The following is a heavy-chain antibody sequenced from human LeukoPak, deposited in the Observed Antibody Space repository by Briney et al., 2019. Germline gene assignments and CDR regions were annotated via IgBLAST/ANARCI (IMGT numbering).Heavy chain of an antibody. V-gene: IGHV4-34*01. CDR1: GGSFSGYH. CDR3: ARVFKGGSYNWFDP. D-gene: IGHD1-26*01. CDR2: INHSGST. Sequence: SETLSLTCAVYGGSFSGYHWSWIRQPPGKGLEWIGEINHSGSTNYNPSLKSRVTISVDTSKNQFSLKLSSVTAADTAVYYCARVFKGGSYNWFDPWGQGTLVTVSS. J-gene: IGHJ5*02.